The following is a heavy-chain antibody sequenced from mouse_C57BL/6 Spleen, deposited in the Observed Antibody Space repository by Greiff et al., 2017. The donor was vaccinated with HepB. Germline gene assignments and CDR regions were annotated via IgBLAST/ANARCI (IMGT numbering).Heavy chain of an antibody. CDR2: IDPSDSYT. CDR1: GYTFTSYW. D-gene: IGHD1-1*01. Sequence: QVQLQQPGAELVMPGASVKLSCKASGYTFTSYWMHWVKQRPGQGLEWIGEIDPSDSYTNYNQKFKGKATVTVDTSSSTAYLQLSSLTSEDAAVYYCARPTTVVAGYFDVWGTGTTVTVSS. CDR3: ARPTTVVAGYFDV. V-gene: IGHV1-69*01. J-gene: IGHJ1*03.